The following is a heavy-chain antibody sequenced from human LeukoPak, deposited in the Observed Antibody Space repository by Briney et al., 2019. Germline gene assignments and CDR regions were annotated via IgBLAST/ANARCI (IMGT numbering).Heavy chain of an antibody. D-gene: IGHD1-1*01. CDR3: ARRGPQPFDY. Sequence: GASVTVSCKASGGSFSSYAISWVRQAPGQGLEWMGRIIPILGIANYAQKFQGRVTITADKSTSTAYMELSSLRSEDTAVYYCARRGPQPFDYWGQGTLVTVSS. J-gene: IGHJ4*02. CDR1: GGSFSSYA. CDR2: IIPILGIA. V-gene: IGHV1-69*04.